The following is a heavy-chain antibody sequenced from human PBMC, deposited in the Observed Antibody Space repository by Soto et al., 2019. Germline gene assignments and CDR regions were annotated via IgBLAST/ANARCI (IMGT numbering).Heavy chain of an antibody. CDR2: ISSSSSTI. J-gene: IGHJ5*02. CDR3: ARVDSLVLLWFGELTP. V-gene: IGHV3-48*02. D-gene: IGHD3-10*01. CDR1: GFTFSSYS. Sequence: EVQLVESGGGLVQPGGSLRLSCAASGFTFSSYSMNWVRQAPGKGLEWVSYISSSSSTIYYADSVKGRFTISRDNAKNSLYLQMNSLRDEDTAVYYCARVDSLVLLWFGELTPWGQGTLVTVSS.